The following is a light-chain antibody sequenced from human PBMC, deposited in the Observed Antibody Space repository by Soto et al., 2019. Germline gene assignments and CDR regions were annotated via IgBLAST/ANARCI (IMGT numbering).Light chain of an antibody. CDR3: QQSYYTLS. CDR1: QTISIF. J-gene: IGKJ4*01. CDR2: AAS. Sequence: DIQMTQSPSSLSASIGDRVTITCRASQTISIFLNWYQQKPGKAPKLLIYAASRLQSGVPSRFSGSGSGTDFTLTINNLQPEDSATYYCQQSYYTLSFGGGTNVEIK. V-gene: IGKV1-39*01.